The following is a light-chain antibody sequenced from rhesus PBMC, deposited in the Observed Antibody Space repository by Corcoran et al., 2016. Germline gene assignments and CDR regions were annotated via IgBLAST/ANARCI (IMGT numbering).Light chain of an antibody. Sequence: DIQLTQSPSSLSASVGDRVTITCRASQGISSYLAWYQQKSGKAPKLLIYDTSNLQSGVPSRFSGRGSGTEITLTISSLKPEDVATYYCQQRNSYPPYSFGQGTKVEIK. CDR1: QGISSY. V-gene: IGKV1-38*01. CDR2: DTS. CDR3: QQRNSYPPYS. J-gene: IGKJ2*01.